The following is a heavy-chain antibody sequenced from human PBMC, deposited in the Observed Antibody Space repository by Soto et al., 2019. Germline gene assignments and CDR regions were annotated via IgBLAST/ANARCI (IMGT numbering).Heavy chain of an antibody. D-gene: IGHD3-3*01. J-gene: IGHJ6*02. Sequence: GGSLRLSCAASGFTCSRYEMNWVRQSPGKGLEWDSYISSSGSTIYYADSVKGRFTISRDNAKNSLYLQMNSLRDEETAVYYCASLSPADFWSGSYPSGMDVLGQGTTVTASS. V-gene: IGHV3-48*03. CDR2: ISSSGSTI. CDR1: GFTCSRYE. CDR3: ASLSPADFWSGSYPSGMDV.